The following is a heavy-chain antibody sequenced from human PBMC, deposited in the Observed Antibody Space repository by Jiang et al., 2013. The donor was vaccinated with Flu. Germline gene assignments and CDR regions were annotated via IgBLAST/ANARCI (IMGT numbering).Heavy chain of an antibody. J-gene: IGHJ4*02. CDR2: ISRTSRHI. CDR1: GITLSDYY. D-gene: IGHD5-24*01. V-gene: IGHV3-11*06. CDR3: ATHRDGWNRDSFNY. Sequence: GLVKPGGSLRLSCAASGITLSDYYMSWIRQAPGKGLEWVSYISRTSRHIDYADSVKGRFTISRDDANNSVYLQMNSLRAEDTAVYFCATHRDGWNRDSFNYWGQGSLVTVS.